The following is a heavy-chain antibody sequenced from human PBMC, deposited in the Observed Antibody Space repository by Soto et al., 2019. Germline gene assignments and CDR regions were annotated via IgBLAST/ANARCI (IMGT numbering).Heavy chain of an antibody. CDR1: GYTFTSYD. CDR3: ARGVDNGVDV. J-gene: IGHJ6*02. CDR2: MSPNSGAT. Sequence: QVQLVQSGAEVTKPGASVKVSCKASGYTFTSYDINWVRQATGQGLEWMGWMSPNSGATGYAQKFQGRVTMTRDTSISTVYMELSNLRSDDTAIYYCARGVDNGVDVWGQGSTVTVSS. V-gene: IGHV1-8*01. D-gene: IGHD2-8*01.